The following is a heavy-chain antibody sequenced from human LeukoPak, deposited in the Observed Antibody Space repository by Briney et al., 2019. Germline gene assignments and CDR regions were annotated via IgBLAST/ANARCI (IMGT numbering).Heavy chain of an antibody. V-gene: IGHV1-8*01. CDR3: ATDQGLARVLDP. CDR2: MNPNSGNT. D-gene: IGHD3-10*01. CDR1: GYTFTSYD. Sequence: ASVKVSCKASGYTFTSYDINWVRQATGQGLEWMGWMNPNSGNTGYAQKFQGRVTMTEDTSTDTAYMELSSLRSEDTAVYYCATDQGLARVLDPWGQGTLVTVSS. J-gene: IGHJ5*02.